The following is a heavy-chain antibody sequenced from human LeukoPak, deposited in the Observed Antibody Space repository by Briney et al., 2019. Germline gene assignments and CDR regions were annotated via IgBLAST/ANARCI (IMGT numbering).Heavy chain of an antibody. D-gene: IGHD6-19*01. V-gene: IGHV3-23*01. CDR2: ISDSGGST. J-gene: IGHJ5*02. Sequence: GGSLRLSCAASGFAFGSYAMSWVRQAPGKGLEWVSAISDSGGSTYSADSVKGRFIISRDNSMNTLYLQMNSLSAEDTAIYYCAKDLLGYSSGWFLNWFDPWGQGTLVTVSS. CDR1: GFAFGSYA. CDR3: AKDLLGYSSGWFLNWFDP.